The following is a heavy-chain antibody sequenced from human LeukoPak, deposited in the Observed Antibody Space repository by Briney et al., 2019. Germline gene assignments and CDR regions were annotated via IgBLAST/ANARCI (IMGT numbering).Heavy chain of an antibody. J-gene: IGHJ4*02. V-gene: IGHV4-39*01. CDR3: ARQLGYCSSTSCYADKVDY. CDR2: IYYSGST. Sequence: SETLSLTCTVSGGSISSSSYYWGWIRQPPGKGLEWIGSIYYSGSTYYSPSLKSRVTISVDTSKNQFSLKLSSVTAADTAVYYCARQLGYCSSTSCYADKVDYWGQGTLVIVSS. D-gene: IGHD2-2*01. CDR1: GGSISSSSYY.